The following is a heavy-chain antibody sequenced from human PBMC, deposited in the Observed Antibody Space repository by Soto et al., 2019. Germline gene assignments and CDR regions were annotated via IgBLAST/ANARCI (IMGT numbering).Heavy chain of an antibody. Sequence: SVKVSCKASGGTFSDQTIGWVRQAPGQGLEWMGGIVPIFGRPNYAQKFQGRVTITADESTSTASMELSGLRSEDTAVYYCARRKDGSDYYFDCWGQGTLVTVSS. CDR1: GGTFSDQT. J-gene: IGHJ4*02. CDR3: ARRKDGSDYYFDC. CDR2: IVPIFGRP. V-gene: IGHV1-69*13. D-gene: IGHD3-22*01.